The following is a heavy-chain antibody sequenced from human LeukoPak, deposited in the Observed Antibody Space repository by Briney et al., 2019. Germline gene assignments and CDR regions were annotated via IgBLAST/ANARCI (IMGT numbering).Heavy chain of an antibody. V-gene: IGHV3-23*01. J-gene: IGHJ4*02. CDR2: VSGNGGGT. CDR3: AKTSPNYGLLFYYFDY. CDR1: GFTFTSYA. D-gene: IGHD3-10*01. Sequence: PGGSLRLSCAASGFTFTSYAMSWVRQAPAQGLEWVSTVSGNGGGTYYADSVKGRCAISRDNSKNTLYLQMNSLRAEDTAVYYCAKTSPNYGLLFYYFDYWGQGTLVTVSS.